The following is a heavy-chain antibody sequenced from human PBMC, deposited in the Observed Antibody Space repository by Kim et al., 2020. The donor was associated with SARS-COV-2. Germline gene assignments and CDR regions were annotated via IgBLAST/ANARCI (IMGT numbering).Heavy chain of an antibody. D-gene: IGHD6-13*01. J-gene: IGHJ4*02. CDR3: AKVSIAAPASDY. V-gene: IGHV3-7*03. Sequence: YYVDSVKGRFTISRDNAKNSLYLQMNNLRAEDTAVYYCAKVSIAAPASDYWGQGTLVTVSS.